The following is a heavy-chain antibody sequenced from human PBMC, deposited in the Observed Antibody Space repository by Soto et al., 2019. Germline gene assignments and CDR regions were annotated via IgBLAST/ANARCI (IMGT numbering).Heavy chain of an antibody. CDR3: AKVPSTSSGWYWAGPYFDY. D-gene: IGHD6-19*01. Sequence: QPGGSLRLSCAASGFTFSGYAMSWVRQAPGKGLEWVSAISGSGGSTYYADSVKGRFTISRDNSKNTLYLQMNSLRAEDTAVYYYAKVPSTSSGWYWAGPYFDYWGQGTLVTVSS. CDR2: ISGSGGST. V-gene: IGHV3-23*01. J-gene: IGHJ4*02. CDR1: GFTFSGYA.